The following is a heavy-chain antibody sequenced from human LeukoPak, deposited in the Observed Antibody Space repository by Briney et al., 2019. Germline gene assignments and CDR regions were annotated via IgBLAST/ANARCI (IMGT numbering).Heavy chain of an antibody. CDR1: GGSISSGGHY. CDR3: ARGGSSLIYFDY. CDR2: IYYSGST. D-gene: IGHD6-13*01. J-gene: IGHJ4*02. V-gene: IGHV4-31*03. Sequence: PSETLSLTCTVSGGSISSGGHYWSWIRQHPGKGLEWIGYIYYSGSTYYNPSLKSRVTISVDTSKNQFSLKLSSVTAADTAVYYCARGGSSLIYFDYWGQGTLVTVSS.